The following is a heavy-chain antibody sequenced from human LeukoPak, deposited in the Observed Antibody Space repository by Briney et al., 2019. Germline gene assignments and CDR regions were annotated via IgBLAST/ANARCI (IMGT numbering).Heavy chain of an antibody. Sequence: KPSETLSLTCTVSGGSISSYYWSWIRQPPGKGLEWIGYIFYSGTTDYNPSLKNRVTISLDTSKKQFSLNLRSVTAADSAVYYCARGWWYANWYFDLWGRGTLVAVSS. D-gene: IGHD2-15*01. CDR1: GGSISSYY. CDR3: ARGWWYANWYFDL. J-gene: IGHJ2*01. V-gene: IGHV4-59*08. CDR2: IFYSGTT.